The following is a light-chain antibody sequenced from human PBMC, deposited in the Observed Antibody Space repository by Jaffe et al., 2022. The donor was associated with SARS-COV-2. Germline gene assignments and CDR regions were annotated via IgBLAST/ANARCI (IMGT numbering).Light chain of an antibody. V-gene: IGLV2-8*01. CDR2: EVS. CDR3: SSYAGNSNFV. J-gene: IGLJ1*01. Sequence: QSALTQPPSASGSPGQSVTISCTGTSSDVGGYKYVSWYQQHPGKAPRLMIYEVSKRPSGVPERFSGSKSGNTASLTVSGLQAEDEADYYCSSYAGNSNFVFGTGTKVTVL. CDR1: SSDVGGYKY.